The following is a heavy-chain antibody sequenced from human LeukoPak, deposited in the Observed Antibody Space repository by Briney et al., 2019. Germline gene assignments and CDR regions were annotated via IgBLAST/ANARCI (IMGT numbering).Heavy chain of an antibody. V-gene: IGHV3-23*01. CDR3: ARSTVGTSCCTAVDY. J-gene: IGHJ4*02. CDR2: ISAGGDRT. Sequence: GGSLRLSCAASGFTFSTYAMAWVRQAPGKGLEWVSGISAGGDRTYYADSVKGRFTISRDNSKNTLYLQMNSLRAEDTAEYYCARSTVGTSCCTAVDYWGQGTLVTVSS. D-gene: IGHD1-26*01. CDR1: GFTFSTYA.